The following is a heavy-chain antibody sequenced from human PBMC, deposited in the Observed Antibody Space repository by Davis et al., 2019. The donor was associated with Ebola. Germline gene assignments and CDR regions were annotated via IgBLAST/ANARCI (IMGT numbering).Heavy chain of an antibody. CDR1: GFTFSSYA. Sequence: GESLKISCAASGFTFSSYAMHWVRQAPGKGLEWVAVISYDGSNKYYADSVKGRFTISRDNSKNTLYLQMNSLRAEDTAVYYCARGRPYCSGGSCYYYDYYGMDVWGQGTTVTVSS. V-gene: IGHV3-30-3*01. J-gene: IGHJ6*02. CDR2: ISYDGSNK. CDR3: ARGRPYCSGGSCYYYDYYGMDV. D-gene: IGHD2-15*01.